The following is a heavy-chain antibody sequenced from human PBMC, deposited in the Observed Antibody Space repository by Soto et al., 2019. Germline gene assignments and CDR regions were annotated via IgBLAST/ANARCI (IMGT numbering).Heavy chain of an antibody. CDR3: ARELKAGGHCGMDV. CDR2: VIPLFGTS. J-gene: IGHJ6*02. V-gene: IGHV1-69*06. D-gene: IGHD3-16*01. Sequence: QVQLVQSGAEVKKPGSSVKVACQASGGAFSTYAISWVRQAPGQGLERMGGVIPLFGTSNYLPKFQGRVTIGADRSTETVYMELSRLRVDDTAVYICARELKAGGHCGMDVWGRGTTVTVSS. CDR1: GGAFSTYA.